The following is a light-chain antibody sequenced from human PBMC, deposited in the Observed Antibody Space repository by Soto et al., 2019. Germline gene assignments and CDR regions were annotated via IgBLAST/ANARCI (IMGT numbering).Light chain of an antibody. Sequence: EIVLTQSPGTLSLSPGERATLSCRASQSVSSSYLAWYQQKPGQAPRLLIYGASSRATGIPDRFSGSGSGTDFTLTISGLEPEDSAVYYCQQFGGSPMYTFGPGTKVDIK. CDR3: QQFGGSPMYT. J-gene: IGKJ2*01. CDR2: GAS. V-gene: IGKV3-20*01. CDR1: QSVSSSY.